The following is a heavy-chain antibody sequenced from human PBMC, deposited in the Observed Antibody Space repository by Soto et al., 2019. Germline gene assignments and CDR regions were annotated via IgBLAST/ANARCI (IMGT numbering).Heavy chain of an antibody. CDR3: ARASKYYDFWSGYQRDTYYYYGMDG. CDR1: GGSFSGYY. D-gene: IGHD3-3*01. CDR2: INHSGST. Sequence: SETLSLTCAVYGGSFSGYYWSWIRQPPGKGLEWIGEINHSGSTNYNPSLKSRVTISVDTSKNQFSLKLSSVTAADTAVYYCARASKYYDFWSGYQRDTYYYYGMDGWGQGTTVTVSS. J-gene: IGHJ6*02. V-gene: IGHV4-34*01.